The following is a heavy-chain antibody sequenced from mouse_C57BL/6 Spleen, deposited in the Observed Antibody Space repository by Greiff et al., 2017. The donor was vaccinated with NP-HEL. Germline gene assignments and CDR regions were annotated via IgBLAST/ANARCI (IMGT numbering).Heavy chain of an antibody. J-gene: IGHJ1*03. D-gene: IGHD1-1*01. V-gene: IGHV3-6*01. Sequence: EVQLQESGPGLVKPSQSLSLTCSVTGYSITSGYYWNRIRQFPGNKLEWMGYISYDGSNNYNPSLKNRISITRDTSKNQFFLKLNSVTTEDTATYYCARHYGSSYWYFDVWGTGTTVTVSS. CDR1: GYSITSGYY. CDR3: ARHYGSSYWYFDV. CDR2: ISYDGSN.